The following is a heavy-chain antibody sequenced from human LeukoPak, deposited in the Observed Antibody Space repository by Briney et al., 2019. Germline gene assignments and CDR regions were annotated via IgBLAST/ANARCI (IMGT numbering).Heavy chain of an antibody. D-gene: IGHD4-17*01. J-gene: IGHJ4*02. Sequence: ASVKVSCEASGYTLTSYGIDWMRQAPGQGLEWMGWISTQSGNTNYAQKVQGRLTLTTDRSTNTAYMELRSLRSDDTAVYYCARGAYGDKWGQGTMVTVSS. V-gene: IGHV1-18*01. CDR2: ISTQSGNT. CDR3: ARGAYGDK. CDR1: GYTLTSYG.